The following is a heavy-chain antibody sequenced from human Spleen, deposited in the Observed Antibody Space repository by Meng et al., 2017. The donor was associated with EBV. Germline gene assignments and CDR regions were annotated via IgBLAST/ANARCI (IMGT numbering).Heavy chain of an antibody. CDR1: GYRYTSHG. D-gene: IGHD6-6*01. J-gene: IGHJ5*02. CDR2: TSPYNGNT. Sequence: QLVHSGSGFKKPGAEGKVSVKASGYRYTSHGINWVRQAPGQGLEWMGWTSPYNGNTKYAQKLQGRVTMTTDTSTSTTYMELRSLRSDDTAVYYCAMSGQLGSDWFDPWGQGTLVTVSS. V-gene: IGHV1-18*01. CDR3: AMSGQLGSDWFDP.